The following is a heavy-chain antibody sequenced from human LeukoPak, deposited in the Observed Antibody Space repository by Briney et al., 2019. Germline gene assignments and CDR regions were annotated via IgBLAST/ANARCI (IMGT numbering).Heavy chain of an antibody. CDR1: GGSFSGYY. V-gene: IGHV4-34*01. Sequence: SETLSLTCAVYGGSFSGYYWSWIRQPPGKGLEWIGEINHSGSTNYNPSLKTRVTISVDTSKNQFSLKLSSVTAADTAVYYCARGVLRYFDWLSNSPGAFDIWGQGTMVTVSS. CDR3: ARGVLRYFDWLSNSPGAFDI. CDR2: INHSGST. D-gene: IGHD3-9*01. J-gene: IGHJ3*02.